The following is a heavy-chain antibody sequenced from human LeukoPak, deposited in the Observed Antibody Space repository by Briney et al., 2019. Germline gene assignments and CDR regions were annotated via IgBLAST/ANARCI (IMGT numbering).Heavy chain of an antibody. V-gene: IGHV4-34*01. J-gene: IGHJ5*02. Sequence: SETLSLTCGVYGGSFSGYLWNWIRQPPGKGREWLGEIYHSGSANYHPSLKSRVTISVDTSKHQVPLSLSSVTAADTAVYYCAGGPRESYYNWFDPWAEETLVTVSS. CDR1: GGSFSGYL. D-gene: IGHD3-10*01. CDR2: IYHSGSA. CDR3: AGGPRESYYNWFDP.